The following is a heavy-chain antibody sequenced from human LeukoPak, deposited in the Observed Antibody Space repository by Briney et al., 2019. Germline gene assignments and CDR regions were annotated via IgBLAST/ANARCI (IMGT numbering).Heavy chain of an antibody. J-gene: IGHJ3*02. D-gene: IGHD3-10*01. V-gene: IGHV3-9*01. CDR1: GFTFDVYA. CDR3: AIASFRGVIIPDAFDI. Sequence: SLSLSCAVSGFTFDVYAMQWVRQAPGKGLVWVSGISWNSGSIGYADSVKGRFTICRDNAKNSLYLQMNSLRAEDTALYYCAIASFRGVIIPDAFDIWGQGTMVSVSS. CDR2: ISWNSGSI.